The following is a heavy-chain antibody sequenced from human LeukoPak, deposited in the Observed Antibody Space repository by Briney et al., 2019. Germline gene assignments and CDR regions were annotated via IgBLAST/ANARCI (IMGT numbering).Heavy chain of an antibody. V-gene: IGHV1-69*05. CDR2: IIPIFGTA. CDR3: AHSTTVTTIDY. CDR1: GGTFSSYA. J-gene: IGHJ4*02. Sequence: GASVEVSCKASGGTFSSYAISWVRQAPGQGLEWMGGIIPIFGTANYAQKFQGRVTITTDESTSTAYMELSSLRSEDTAVYYCAHSTTVTTIDYWGQGTLVTVSS. D-gene: IGHD4-11*01.